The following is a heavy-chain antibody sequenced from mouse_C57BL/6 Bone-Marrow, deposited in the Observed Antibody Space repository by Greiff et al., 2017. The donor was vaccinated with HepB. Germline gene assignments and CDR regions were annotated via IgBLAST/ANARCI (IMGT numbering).Heavy chain of an antibody. V-gene: IGHV1-81*01. CDR3: ARGGKLYPKFAY. Sequence: VKLQESGAELARPGASVKLSCKASGYTFTSYGISWVKQRTGQGLEWIGEIYPRSGNTYYNEKFKGKATLTADKSSRTAYMELRSLTSEDSAVYFCARGGKLYPKFAYWGQGTLVTVSA. CDR1: GYTFTSYG. D-gene: IGHD2-12*01. J-gene: IGHJ3*01. CDR2: IYPRSGNT.